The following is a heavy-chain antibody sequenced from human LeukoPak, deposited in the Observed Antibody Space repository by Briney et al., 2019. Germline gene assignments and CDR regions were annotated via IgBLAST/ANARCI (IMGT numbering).Heavy chain of an antibody. CDR1: GGXISSYY. CDR3: ARDLRGYSS. V-gene: IGHV4-59*01. CDR2: IYYSGST. J-gene: IGHJ4*02. Sequence: PSETLSLTCSVSGGXISSYYWSWIRQPPGKGLEWIGYIYYSGSTNYNPSLKSRVTISVDTSKNQFSLKLSSVTAADTAVYYCARDLRGYSSWGQGILVTVSS. D-gene: IGHD6-13*01.